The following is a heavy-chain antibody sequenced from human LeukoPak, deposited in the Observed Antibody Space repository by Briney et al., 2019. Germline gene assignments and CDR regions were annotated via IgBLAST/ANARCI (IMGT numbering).Heavy chain of an antibody. D-gene: IGHD3-10*01. CDR3: ARGDGSGNSYGLIHDH. CDR1: GYTFTGYY. CDR2: LNPNTGGT. Sequence: ASVKVSCKASGYTFTGYYIHWVRQAPGQGLEWMGWLNPNTGGTNYAQKFQGRVTMTRDTSISTAYMELGRLSSDDTAVYYCARGDGSGNSYGLIHDHWGQGTLDIVSS. J-gene: IGHJ4*02. V-gene: IGHV1-2*02.